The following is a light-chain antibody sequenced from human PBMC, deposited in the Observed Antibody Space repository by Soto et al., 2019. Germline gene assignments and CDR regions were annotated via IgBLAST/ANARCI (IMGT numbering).Light chain of an antibody. J-gene: IGKJ1*01. CDR2: KAT. CDR1: QNINNW. Sequence: DIPMTQSPSTLSASIGDRVTITCRASQNINNWLAWYQQKPGKAPKLLIYKATSAEGGVSSRFSGGGSGTVFSLTISSLQPDDSATYYCQQYKSSWTFGQGTKVEIK. CDR3: QQYKSSWT. V-gene: IGKV1-5*03.